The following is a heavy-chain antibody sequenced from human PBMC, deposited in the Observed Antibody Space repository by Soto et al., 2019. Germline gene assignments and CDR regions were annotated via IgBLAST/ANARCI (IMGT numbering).Heavy chain of an antibody. CDR1: GYTFTSSD. J-gene: IGHJ4*02. Sequence: QVQLVQSWAEVKKPGASVKVSCKASGYTFTSSDINWVRQATGQGLEWMGWMNPDSGNTGYAQKFQGRVTMTRNTSISTAYMALSSLRSEGTAVYYCARERSGSRDYWGQGTLVTVSS. CDR2: MNPDSGNT. D-gene: IGHD1-26*01. CDR3: ARERSGSRDY. V-gene: IGHV1-8*01.